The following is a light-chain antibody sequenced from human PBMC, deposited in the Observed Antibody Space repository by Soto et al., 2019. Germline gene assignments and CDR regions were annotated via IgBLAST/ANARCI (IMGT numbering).Light chain of an antibody. CDR3: QQYGSSPSIT. Sequence: EIVMTQSPATLSVSPGERATLSSRASQSVSSNLAWYQQKPGRAPRLLIYGASSRATGIPDRFSGSGSGTDFTLTISRLEPEDFAVYYCQQYGSSPSITFGQGTRLEIK. CDR2: GAS. J-gene: IGKJ5*01. CDR1: QSVSSN. V-gene: IGKV3-20*01.